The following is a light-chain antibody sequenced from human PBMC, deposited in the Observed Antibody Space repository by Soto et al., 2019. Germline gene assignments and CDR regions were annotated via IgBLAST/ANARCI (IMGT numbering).Light chain of an antibody. V-gene: IGKV3-20*01. CDR2: GAS. Sequence: EIVLTQSPGTLSLSPGERATLSCRASQTGFSTYLAWFQQKPGQAPRLLIYGASSRAAGIPDRFSGSGSGTDFTLTINRLEPEDVAVYYCHQYGNSPWTLGQGTKVEIK. J-gene: IGKJ1*01. CDR1: QTGFSTY. CDR3: HQYGNSPWT.